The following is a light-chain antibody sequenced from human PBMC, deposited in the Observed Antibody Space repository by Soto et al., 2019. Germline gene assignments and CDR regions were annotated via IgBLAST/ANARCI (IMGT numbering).Light chain of an antibody. J-gene: IGKJ1*01. CDR2: AAS. CDR3: LQYYSYPRT. V-gene: IGKV1-17*01. Sequence: DIQLTQXXXPXXAXVXARVTVTSRASQGIRNDLAWYQQKPGKAPKRLIYAASTLQSGVPSRFSGSGSGTEFTLTISSLQPEDFATYYCLQYYSYPRTFGQGTKVDIK. CDR1: QGIRND.